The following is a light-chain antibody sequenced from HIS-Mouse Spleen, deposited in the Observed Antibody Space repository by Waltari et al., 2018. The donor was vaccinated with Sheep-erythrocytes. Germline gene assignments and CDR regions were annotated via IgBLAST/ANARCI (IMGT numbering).Light chain of an antibody. J-gene: IGKJ1*01. CDR2: DAS. CDR1: QGISSD. V-gene: IGKV1D-13*01. Sequence: AIQLTQSPSSLSASVGDRVTISCRASQGISSDLDWYQQKPGKAPKLLIYDASSLESGVPSRFSGSGSGTDFTLTISSLQPEDFATYYCQQFNNYPRTFGQGTKVEIK. CDR3: QQFNNYPRT.